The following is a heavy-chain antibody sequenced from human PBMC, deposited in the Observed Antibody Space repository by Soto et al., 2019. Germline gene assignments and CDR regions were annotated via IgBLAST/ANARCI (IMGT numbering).Heavy chain of an antibody. Sequence: QMQLQESGPGLVKPSETLSLTCTVSGGSIRGYYWSWIRQPAGMGLEWIGRMHTSGSTNYNPSLKSRVTISVDMSKNQISLKLTSVTAADTALYYCVRAYMPKPHFDSWGQGTLVTVSS. CDR3: VRAYMPKPHFDS. CDR2: MHTSGST. J-gene: IGHJ4*02. CDR1: GGSIRGYY. V-gene: IGHV4-4*07. D-gene: IGHD2-2*01.